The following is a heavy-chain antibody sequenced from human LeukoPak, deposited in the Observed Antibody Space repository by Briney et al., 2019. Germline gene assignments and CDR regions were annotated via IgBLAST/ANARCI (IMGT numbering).Heavy chain of an antibody. CDR1: GFTFSSYW. J-gene: IGHJ4*02. Sequence: GGSLRLSCAASGFTFSSYWMSWVRQAPGKGLEWVANIKQDGSEKYYVDSVKGRFTISRDNAKNSLYLQMNSLRAEDTAVYYCAKDLDIVVVTLGSDYWGQGTLVTVSS. CDR2: IKQDGSEK. D-gene: IGHD2-21*02. V-gene: IGHV3-7*03. CDR3: AKDLDIVVVTLGSDY.